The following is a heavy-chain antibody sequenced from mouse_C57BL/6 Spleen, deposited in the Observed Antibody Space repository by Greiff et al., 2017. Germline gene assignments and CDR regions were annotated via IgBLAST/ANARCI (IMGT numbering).Heavy chain of an antibody. Sequence: QVHVKQSGAELARPGASVKMSCKASGYTFTSYTMHWVKQRPGQGLEWIGYINPSSGYTKYNQKFKDKATLTADKSSSTAYMQLSSLTSEDSAVYYCARHGSSYDYFDYWGQGTTLTVSS. D-gene: IGHD1-1*01. V-gene: IGHV1-4*01. J-gene: IGHJ2*01. CDR3: ARHGSSYDYFDY. CDR2: INPSSGYT. CDR1: GYTFTSYT.